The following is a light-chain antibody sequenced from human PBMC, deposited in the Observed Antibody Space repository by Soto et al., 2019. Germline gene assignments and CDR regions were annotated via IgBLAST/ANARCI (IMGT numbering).Light chain of an antibody. CDR1: NSDVGGYNY. J-gene: IGLJ1*01. CDR2: EVN. CDR3: SSYAGSNWYV. Sequence: QSALTQPPSASGSPGQSVTISCTGTNSDVGGYNYVSWYQQYPGKAPKLIIYEVNERPSGGPDRFSGSKSGNTASLTVSGLQTADEADYYCSSYAGSNWYVFGTGTKLTVL. V-gene: IGLV2-8*01.